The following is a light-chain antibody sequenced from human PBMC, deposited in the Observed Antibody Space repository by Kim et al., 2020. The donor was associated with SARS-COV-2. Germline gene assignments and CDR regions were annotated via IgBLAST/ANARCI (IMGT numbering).Light chain of an antibody. CDR1: DLGDKY. CDR2: QDD. CDR3: QTWDGITAV. J-gene: IGLJ3*02. Sequence: VSPGQTAIITCSGDDLGDKYSCWYQQKPGQSPLLVIYQDDRRPSGIPVRFSGSSSGNTATLTISGTQAMDEADYYCQTWDGITAVFGGGTQLTVL. V-gene: IGLV3-1*01.